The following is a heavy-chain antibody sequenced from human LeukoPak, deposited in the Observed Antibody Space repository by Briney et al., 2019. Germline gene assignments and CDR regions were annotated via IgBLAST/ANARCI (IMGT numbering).Heavy chain of an antibody. Sequence: GASVKVSCKASGYTFTSYGISWVRQAPGQGLEWMGWISAYNGNTNYAQKLQGRVTITADESTSTAYMELSSLRSEDTAVYYYARVGGGWGQGTLVTVSS. D-gene: IGHD3-10*01. V-gene: IGHV1-18*01. CDR3: ARVGGG. CDR2: ISAYNGNT. J-gene: IGHJ4*02. CDR1: GYTFTSYG.